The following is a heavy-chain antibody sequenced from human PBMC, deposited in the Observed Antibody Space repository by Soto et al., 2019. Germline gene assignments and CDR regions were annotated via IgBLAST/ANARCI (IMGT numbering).Heavy chain of an antibody. Sequence: GSLRLSCAASGFTFSSYAMSWVRQAPGKGLEWVSAISGSGGSTYYADSVKGRFTISRDNSKNTLYLQMNSLRAEDTAVYYCAKVGGGYSYGYHYYYGMDVWGQGTTVTVSS. J-gene: IGHJ6*02. V-gene: IGHV3-23*01. D-gene: IGHD5-18*01. CDR2: ISGSGGST. CDR3: AKVGGGYSYGYHYYYGMDV. CDR1: GFTFSSYA.